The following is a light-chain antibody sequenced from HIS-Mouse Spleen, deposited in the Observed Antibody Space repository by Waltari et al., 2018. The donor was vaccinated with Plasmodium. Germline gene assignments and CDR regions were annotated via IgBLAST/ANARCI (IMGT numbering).Light chain of an antibody. CDR2: KAS. CDR1: LSFSSW. Sequence: DIQMTPSPSTLSASVGDRVTITCRASLSFSSWLAWYQQKPGKAPKLLIYKASSLESGVPSRFSGSGSGTEFTLTISSLQPDDFATYYCQQYNSYSWTFGQGTKVEIK. CDR3: QQYNSYSWT. J-gene: IGKJ1*01. V-gene: IGKV1-5*03.